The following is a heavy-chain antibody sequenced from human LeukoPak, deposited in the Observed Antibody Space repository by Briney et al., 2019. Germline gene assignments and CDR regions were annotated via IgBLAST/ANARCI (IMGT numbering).Heavy chain of an antibody. D-gene: IGHD3-9*01. CDR2: ISYDGSNK. CDR1: GFTFSSYG. Sequence: GGSLRLSCAASGFTFSSYGMHWVRHAPGKGLELVAVISYDGSNKYYADSVKGRFTISRDNSKNTLYLQMNSLRAEDTAVYYCAKDLEYYDILTGLIVKNYFDYWGQGTLVTVSS. V-gene: IGHV3-30*18. CDR3: AKDLEYYDILTGLIVKNYFDY. J-gene: IGHJ4*02.